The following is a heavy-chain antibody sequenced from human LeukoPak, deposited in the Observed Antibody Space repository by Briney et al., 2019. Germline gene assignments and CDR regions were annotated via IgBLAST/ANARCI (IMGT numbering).Heavy chain of an antibody. CDR2: IKSEMGGGTT. V-gene: IGHV3-15*01. CDR1: GFTFSNAW. CDR3: TALDD. D-gene: IGHD1-1*01. Sequence: KPGGSLRLSCAASGFTFSNAWMSWVRQAPWKGVELVGRIKSEMGGGTTDYCAPVKGRFTISRDDSKNTLYLQMDSLKTEDTAVYYCTALDDWGQGTLVTVSS. J-gene: IGHJ4*02.